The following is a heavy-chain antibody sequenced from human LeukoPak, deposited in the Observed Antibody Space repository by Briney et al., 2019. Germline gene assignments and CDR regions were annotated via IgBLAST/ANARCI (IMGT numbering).Heavy chain of an antibody. J-gene: IGHJ4*02. V-gene: IGHV4-59*08. CDR2: IYYSGST. CDR3: ARLGESAVAGLTFDY. CDR1: GGSISSYY. D-gene: IGHD6-19*01. Sequence: SETLSLTCTVSGGSISSYYWSWIRQPPGKGLEWVGYIYYSGSTNYKPSLKSGVSISVDTSTNQFSLKLGSVTAADTAVYYCARLGESAVAGLTFDYWGQGTLVTVSS.